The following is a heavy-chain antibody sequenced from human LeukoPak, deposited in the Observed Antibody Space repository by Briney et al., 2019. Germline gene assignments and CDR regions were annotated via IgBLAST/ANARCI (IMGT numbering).Heavy chain of an antibody. D-gene: IGHD1-26*01. V-gene: IGHV3-20*04. Sequence: GGSLRLSCAASGFTFDDYGMTWVRQAPGKGLEWVAGINGNGDTTGYADSVKGRFTVSRDNAKNSLFLQMNSLRAEDTALYYCARGNRGSSYGGDSWGQGTLVTVSS. J-gene: IGHJ4*02. CDR3: ARGNRGSSYGGDS. CDR1: GFTFDDYG. CDR2: INGNGDTT.